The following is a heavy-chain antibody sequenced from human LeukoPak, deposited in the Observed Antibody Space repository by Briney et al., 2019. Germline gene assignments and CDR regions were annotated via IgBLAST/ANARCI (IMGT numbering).Heavy chain of an antibody. Sequence: ASVKVSCKASGYTFTGYYMHWVRQAPGQGLEWMGWINPNSGGTNYAQKFQGRVTMTRDTSISTAYMELSRLRSDDTAVYYCAKIAAAVRTADYWGQGTLVTVSS. CDR2: INPNSGGT. J-gene: IGHJ4*02. D-gene: IGHD6-13*01. V-gene: IGHV1-2*02. CDR1: GYTFTGYY. CDR3: AKIAAAVRTADY.